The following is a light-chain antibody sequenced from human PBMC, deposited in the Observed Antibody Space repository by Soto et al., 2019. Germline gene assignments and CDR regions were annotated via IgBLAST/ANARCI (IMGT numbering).Light chain of an antibody. V-gene: IGKV3-15*01. CDR2: GAS. Sequence: EKLMSESKATLDVSPGERVTLWCRVCQNIHNHMSWFLQKPGQPPRLLIYGASTRATGIPARFSGSGSGTEFTLTISSLQSEDFAVYYCHQYNNWPPITFGQGTRLEI. CDR1: QNIHNH. CDR3: HQYNNWPPIT. J-gene: IGKJ5*01.